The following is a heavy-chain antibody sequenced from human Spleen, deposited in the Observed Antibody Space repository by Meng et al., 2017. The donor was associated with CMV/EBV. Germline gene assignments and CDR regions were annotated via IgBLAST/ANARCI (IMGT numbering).Heavy chain of an antibody. Sequence: GESLKISCAASGLTFSSYSMNWVRQAPGKGLEWVSFISVGGSTYYADSVKGRFTISRDNSKNTLYLQMNSLRAEDTAVYYCARGGMAMTLDYWGQGTLVTVSS. J-gene: IGHJ4*02. CDR1: GLTFSSYS. V-gene: IGHV3-23*01. D-gene: IGHD2-21*02. CDR3: ARGGMAMTLDY. CDR2: ISVGGST.